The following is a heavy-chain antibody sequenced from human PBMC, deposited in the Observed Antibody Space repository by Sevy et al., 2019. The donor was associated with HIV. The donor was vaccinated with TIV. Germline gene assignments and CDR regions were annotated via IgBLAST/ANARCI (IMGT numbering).Heavy chain of an antibody. CDR1: GFTFSSYS. CDR2: ISSSSSYI. V-gene: IGHV3-21*01. Sequence: GGSLRLSCAASGFTFSSYSMNWVRQAPGKGLEWVSSISSSSSYIYYADSVKGRFTISRDNAKNSLYLQMNSLRAEDTAVYYCARESCSSTSCYVDYWGQRTLVTVSS. J-gene: IGHJ4*02. CDR3: ARESCSSTSCYVDY. D-gene: IGHD2-2*01.